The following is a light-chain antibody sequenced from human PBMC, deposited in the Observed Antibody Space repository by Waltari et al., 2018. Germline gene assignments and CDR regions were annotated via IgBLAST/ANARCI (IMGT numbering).Light chain of an antibody. Sequence: DIVMTQSPATLSVSPGETASLSCRARRAIANNLARYQQKPGQPLRLLIYDASPRATGIPARFSGSWSGTEFTLTITGLQSEDSAVYFCQQFNTQYSFGQGTKLEIK. CDR3: QQFNTQYS. J-gene: IGKJ2*01. V-gene: IGKV3-15*01. CDR2: DAS. CDR1: RAIANN.